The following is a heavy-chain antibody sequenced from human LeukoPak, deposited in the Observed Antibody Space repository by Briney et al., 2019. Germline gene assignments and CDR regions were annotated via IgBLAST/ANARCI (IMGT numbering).Heavy chain of an antibody. Sequence: GASVKVSCKASGLTFTSSAVQWVRQARGQRLEWIGWIVVGSGNTNYAQKFQERVTITRDMSTSTAYMELSSLRSEDTAVYYCAASSSGRDAFDIWGQGTMVTVSS. D-gene: IGHD6-19*01. J-gene: IGHJ3*02. CDR2: IVVGSGNT. V-gene: IGHV1-58*01. CDR3: AASSSGRDAFDI. CDR1: GLTFTSSA.